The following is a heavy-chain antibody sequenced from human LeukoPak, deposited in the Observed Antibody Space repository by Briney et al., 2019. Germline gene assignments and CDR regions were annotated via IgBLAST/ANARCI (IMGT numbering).Heavy chain of an antibody. Sequence: ASVKVSCKASGGTFSSYAISWVRQAPGQGLEWMGGIIPICGTANYAQKFQGRVTITADESTSTAYMELSSLRSEDTAVYYCARDVRSGGSRGVRGPAEYFQHWGQGTLVTVSS. CDR1: GGTFSSYA. CDR3: ARDVRSGGSRGVRGPAEYFQH. CDR2: IIPICGTA. J-gene: IGHJ1*01. V-gene: IGHV1-69*13. D-gene: IGHD2-15*01.